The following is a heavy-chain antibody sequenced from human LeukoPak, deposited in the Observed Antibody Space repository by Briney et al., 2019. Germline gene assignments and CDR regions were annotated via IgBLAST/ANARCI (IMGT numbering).Heavy chain of an antibody. CDR1: GFTFTSYS. CDR2: VSDGSTHI. Sequence: PGGSLRLSCAASGFTFTSYSMNWVRQAPGKGLEWVSSVSDGSTHIYYADSVKGRFTVSRDDAKNSLSLQMNSLKTEDTAVYYCTRDQEWLRFAGGQGTLVTVSS. D-gene: IGHD5-12*01. J-gene: IGHJ4*02. CDR3: TRDQEWLRFA. V-gene: IGHV3-21*03.